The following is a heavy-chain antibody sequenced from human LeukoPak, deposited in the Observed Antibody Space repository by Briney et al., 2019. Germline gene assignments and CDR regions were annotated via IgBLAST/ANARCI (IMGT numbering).Heavy chain of an antibody. CDR1: GYTFTGYY. J-gene: IGHJ5*02. D-gene: IGHD3-22*01. Sequence: ASVKVSCKASGYTFTGYYMHWVRQAPGQGLEWMGRINPNSGGTNYAQKFQGRVTMTRDTSISTAYMELSRLRSDDTAVYYRARLPVDYYDSSGYVPPWGQGTLVTVSP. CDR2: INPNSGGT. V-gene: IGHV1-2*06. CDR3: ARLPVDYYDSSGYVPP.